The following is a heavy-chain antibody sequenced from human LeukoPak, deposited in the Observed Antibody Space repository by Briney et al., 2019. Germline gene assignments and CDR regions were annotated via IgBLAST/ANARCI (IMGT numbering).Heavy chain of an antibody. CDR3: AKREGDYFDY. D-gene: IGHD3-16*01. CDR2: ISGSGGRP. J-gene: IGHJ4*02. CDR1: GFIFSTYA. Sequence: GGSLRLSRAPSGFIFSTYAMSWVPPAPGKGLEWVSAISGSGGRPYSAHSVKGRFTISRDNSKNTLYLQMNSPRAEDTAVYYCAKREGDYFDYWGQGTLVTVSS. V-gene: IGHV3-23*01.